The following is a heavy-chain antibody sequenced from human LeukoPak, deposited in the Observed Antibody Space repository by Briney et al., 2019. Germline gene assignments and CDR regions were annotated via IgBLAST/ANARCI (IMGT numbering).Heavy chain of an antibody. V-gene: IGHV3-30*04. Sequence: GGSLRLSCAASGFTFSSYVMHWVRQAPGKGLEWVAVISYDGSNKYYADSVKGRFTISRDNAKNSLYLQMNSLRAEDTAVYYCARGYNAWGQGTLVTVSS. J-gene: IGHJ4*02. CDR2: ISYDGSNK. CDR1: GFTFSSYV. D-gene: IGHD5-24*01. CDR3: ARGYNA.